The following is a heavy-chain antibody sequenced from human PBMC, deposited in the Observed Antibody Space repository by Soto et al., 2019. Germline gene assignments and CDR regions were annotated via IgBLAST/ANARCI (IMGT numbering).Heavy chain of an antibody. D-gene: IGHD3-9*01. J-gene: IGHJ6*02. Sequence: QFPLVQSGDEVKKPGASVRVSCKASGYTFISYALSWVRQAPGQGLEWIGRVIPYTGNTFYGQKFQGRVTITTDTATNTAYMDLRSLKSDDTAVYFCARDVLTRISWGSTTAQYSYYGMEVWGQGTMVTVSS. CDR1: GYTFISYA. V-gene: IGHV1-18*01. CDR3: ARDVLTRISWGSTTAQYSYYGMEV. CDR2: VIPYTGNT.